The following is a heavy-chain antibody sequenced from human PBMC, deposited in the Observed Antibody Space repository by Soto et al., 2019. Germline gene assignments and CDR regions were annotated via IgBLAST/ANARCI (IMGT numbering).Heavy chain of an antibody. D-gene: IGHD3-10*01. CDR1: GFSFSTYA. CDR3: ARGYYYNSGSRIPDAFDI. V-gene: IGHV3-23*01. Sequence: EVQLLESGGGLVQPGESLRLSCAASGFSFSTYAMTWVRQAPGKGLEWVSAITGSGGRTYAADSVKGRFTISRDNSKNTLCLQMNSLRDDDTALYYCARGYYYNSGSRIPDAFDIWGQGTMVTVSS. CDR2: ITGSGGRT. J-gene: IGHJ3*02.